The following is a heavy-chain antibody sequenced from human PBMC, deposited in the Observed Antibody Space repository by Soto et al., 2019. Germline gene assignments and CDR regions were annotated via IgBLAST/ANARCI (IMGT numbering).Heavy chain of an antibody. V-gene: IGHV3-7*04. J-gene: IGHJ4*02. CDR1: GFTFSSYW. D-gene: IGHD1-26*01. Sequence: EVQLVESGGGLVQPGGSLRLSCAASGFTFSSYWMSWVRQAPGKGLEWVANIKQDGTEKYYVDSVKGRFTISRDNAKNSLYPQMNSLRAEDTAVYYCARLVSAAANDYWGQGTLVTVSS. CDR2: IKQDGTEK. CDR3: ARLVSAAANDY.